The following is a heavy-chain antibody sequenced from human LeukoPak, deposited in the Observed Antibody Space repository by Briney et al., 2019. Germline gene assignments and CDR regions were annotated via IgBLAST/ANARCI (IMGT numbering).Heavy chain of an antibody. D-gene: IGHD6-19*01. CDR3: AKEQLYSSGWYYFDY. CDR2: ISGSGGST. J-gene: IGHJ4*02. V-gene: IGHV3-23*01. CDR1: GFTFSSYA. Sequence: PGGSLRLSCAASGFTFSSYAMSWVRQAPGKGLEWVSAISGSGGSTYYADSVKGRFTISRDNSKNTLYLQMNSLRAEDTAVYYCAKEQLYSSGWYYFDYWGQGTLVTVPS.